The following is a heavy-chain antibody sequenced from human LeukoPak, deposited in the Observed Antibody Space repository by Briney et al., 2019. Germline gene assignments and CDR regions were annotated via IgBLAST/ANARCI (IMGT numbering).Heavy chain of an antibody. CDR3: AKGATGWYGNYFDY. Sequence: GGSLRLSCAASGFTFGTTAMSWVRQAPGKGLEWVSTISGYGASTYYADSVRGRFTFSRDNSKNTLYLQMNRLTAEDTAVYYCAKGATGWYGNYFDYWGQGTLVTVSS. V-gene: IGHV3-23*01. CDR1: GFTFGTTA. J-gene: IGHJ4*02. CDR2: ISGYGAST. D-gene: IGHD6-19*01.